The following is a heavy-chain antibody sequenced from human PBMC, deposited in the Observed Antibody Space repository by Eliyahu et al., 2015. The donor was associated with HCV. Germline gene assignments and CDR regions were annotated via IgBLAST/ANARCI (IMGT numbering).Heavy chain of an antibody. D-gene: IGHD1-26*01. J-gene: IGHJ4*02. Sequence: EVQLVESGGGLVQPGGSLRLXCAASGFXFSSYSMNWVPQAPGEGLEWVSYISSSSSTIYYADSVKGRFTISRDNAKNSLYLQMNSLRAEDTAVYYCARDLRIVGATYFDYWGQGTLVTVSS. V-gene: IGHV3-48*01. CDR1: GFXFSSYS. CDR3: ARDLRIVGATYFDY. CDR2: ISSSSSTI.